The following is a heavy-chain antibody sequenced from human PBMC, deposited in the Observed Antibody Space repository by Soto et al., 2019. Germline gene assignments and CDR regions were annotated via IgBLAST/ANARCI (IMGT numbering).Heavy chain of an antibody. CDR3: AKDSRVVVMAS. Sequence: GGSLRLSCAASGFTFSSYGMHWVRQAPGKGLEWVAVISYDGSNKYYADSVKGRFTISRDNSKNTLYLQMNSLRAEDTAVYYCAKDSRVVVMASWGQGTLVTVSS. J-gene: IGHJ4*02. V-gene: IGHV3-30*18. D-gene: IGHD3-22*01. CDR1: GFTFSSYG. CDR2: ISYDGSNK.